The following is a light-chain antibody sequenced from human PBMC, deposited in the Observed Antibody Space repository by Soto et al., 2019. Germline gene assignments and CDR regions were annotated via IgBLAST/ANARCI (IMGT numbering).Light chain of an antibody. Sequence: EIVLTQSPGTLSLSPGERATLSCRASQSVSSSYLAWYQQKPGQAPRLLIYGAYSRATGIPDRFSGSGSGTDFTLNISRLEPEDFAVYYCQQYGSSPTFGVGTKVDIK. J-gene: IGKJ4*01. CDR2: GAY. CDR3: QQYGSSPT. CDR1: QSVSSSY. V-gene: IGKV3-20*01.